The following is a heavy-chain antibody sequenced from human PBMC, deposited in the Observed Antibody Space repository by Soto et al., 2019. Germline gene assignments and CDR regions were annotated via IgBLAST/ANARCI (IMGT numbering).Heavy chain of an antibody. CDR2: ISTHNGDT. CDR1: GYTFTDYG. CDR3: ARDKRAYSYGAMDF. Sequence: GASVKVSCKTSGYTFTDYGVTWVRQAPGQGLEWMGWISTHNGDTIFAQNVRGRINMTADTVTSTVYMDLRSLTSDDTAVYYCARDKRAYSYGAMDFWGQGTLVTVSS. D-gene: IGHD5-18*01. V-gene: IGHV1-18*04. J-gene: IGHJ4*02.